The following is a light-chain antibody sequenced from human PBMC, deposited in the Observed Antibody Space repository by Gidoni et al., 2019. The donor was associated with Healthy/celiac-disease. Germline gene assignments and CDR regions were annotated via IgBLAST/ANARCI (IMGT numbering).Light chain of an antibody. CDR3: QQYDNLPLT. CDR1: QDISNY. CDR2: DAS. V-gene: IGKV1-33*01. Sequence: DIQMTQSPSSLSASVGDRVTITCQASQDISNYLNWYQQKPGKAPKLVIYDASNLETGVPSRFSGSGSGTDFTFTISSLQPEDIATYYCQQYDNLPLTFXGXTKVEIK. J-gene: IGKJ4*01.